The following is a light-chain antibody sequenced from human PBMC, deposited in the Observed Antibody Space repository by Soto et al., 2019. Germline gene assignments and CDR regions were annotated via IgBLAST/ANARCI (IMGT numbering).Light chain of an antibody. CDR3: QHYSVFPLT. J-gene: IGKJ4*01. V-gene: IGKV1-5*03. CDR1: ASISSW. CDR2: KSS. Sequence: DIQLTQFPSTLSASVGDRVTITCRASASISSWLAWYQKKPGKAPKILIYKSSTLQSGVPSRFTGSGSGTEFTLTISSLQPDDFATYYCQHYSVFPLTFGGGTKVEIK.